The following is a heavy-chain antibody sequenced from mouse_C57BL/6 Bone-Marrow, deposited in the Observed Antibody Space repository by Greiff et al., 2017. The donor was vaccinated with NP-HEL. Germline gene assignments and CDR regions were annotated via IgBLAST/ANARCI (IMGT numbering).Heavy chain of an antibody. CDR2: ISSGSGTI. V-gene: IGHV5-17*01. CDR3: AKAHWYFDV. CDR1: GFTFSDYG. J-gene: IGHJ1*03. Sequence: VQLQQSGGGLVKPGGSLKLSCAASGFTFSDYGMHWVRQAPEKGLEWVAYISSGSGTIYYAETVKGRFTISRDNAKNTLFLQMTSLRSEDTAMYYCAKAHWYFDVWGTGTTVTVSS.